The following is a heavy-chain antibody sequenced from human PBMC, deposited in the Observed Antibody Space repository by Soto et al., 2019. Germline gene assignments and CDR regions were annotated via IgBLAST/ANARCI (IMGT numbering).Heavy chain of an antibody. V-gene: IGHV3-30*18. CDR1: GFTFSSYG. CDR3: AKDPYYYHSSDYRIYYYYGMDV. CDR2: LSHDGSSE. J-gene: IGHJ6*02. Sequence: QVQLVESGGGVVQPGRSLRLSCAASGFTFSSYGMHWVRQAPGKGLDWVAVLSHDGSSENYTDSVKGRFTISRDNSKNILYLQINDLSAKDTAAYYCAKDPYYYHSSDYRIYYYYGMDVWGQGTTVTVSS. D-gene: IGHD3-22*01.